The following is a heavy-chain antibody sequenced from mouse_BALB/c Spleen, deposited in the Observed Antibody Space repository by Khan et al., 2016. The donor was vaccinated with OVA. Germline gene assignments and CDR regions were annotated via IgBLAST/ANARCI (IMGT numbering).Heavy chain of an antibody. D-gene: IGHD2-14*01. CDR1: GFNINDYY. CDR3: SSSRYSALFAY. CDR2: IDPENDNT. V-gene: IGHV14-1*02. J-gene: IGHJ3*01. Sequence: VQLQQSGAELVRPGALVKLSCKASGFNINDYYIYWVKQRPEQGLEWIGWIDPENDNTIYDPKFQAKAIITADTSSNTAYLQLSSLASEDTAAYYFSSSRYSALFAYWGQGTLVTVSA.